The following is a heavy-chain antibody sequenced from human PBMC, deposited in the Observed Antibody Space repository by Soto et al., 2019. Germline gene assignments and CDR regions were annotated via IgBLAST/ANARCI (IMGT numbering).Heavy chain of an antibody. D-gene: IGHD6-19*01. V-gene: IGHV3-23*01. J-gene: IGHJ4*02. CDR1: GFTFSSYA. CDR2: ISGSGGST. Sequence: VGSLRLSCAASGFTFSSYAMSWVRQAPGKGLEWVSAISGSGGSTYYAASVKGRFTISRDNSKNTLYLQMNSLRAEDTAVYYCAKDSGYSSGWFKFDYWGQGTLVTVSS. CDR3: AKDSGYSSGWFKFDY.